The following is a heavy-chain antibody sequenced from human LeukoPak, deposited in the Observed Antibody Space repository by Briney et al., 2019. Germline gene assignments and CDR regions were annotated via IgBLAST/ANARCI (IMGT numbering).Heavy chain of an antibody. J-gene: IGHJ6*02. V-gene: IGHV4-31*03. CDR2: IYYSGST. CDR1: GGSISSGGYY. Sequence: NPSETLSLTCTVSGGSISSGGYYWSWIRQHPGKGLEWIGYIYYSGSTYYNPSLKSRVTISVDTSKNQFSLKLSSVTAADTAVYYCARGYDILPGPTPYYYGMDVWGQGTTVTVSS. CDR3: ARGYDILPGPTPYYYGMDV. D-gene: IGHD3-9*01.